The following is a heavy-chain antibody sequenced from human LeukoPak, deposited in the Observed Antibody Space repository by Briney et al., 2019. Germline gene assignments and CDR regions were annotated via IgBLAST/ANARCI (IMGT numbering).Heavy chain of an antibody. Sequence: ESGPTLVNPTQTLTLTCTFSGFSLSTSGVGVGWIRQPPGKALEWLALIYWDDDKRHSPSLKSRLTITKDTSKNQVVLTMTNLDPVDTATYYCAHRRPADLIFDYWGQGTLVTVSS. CDR2: IYWDDDK. CDR3: AHRRPADLIFDY. J-gene: IGHJ4*02. CDR1: GFSLSTSGVG. D-gene: IGHD6-13*01. V-gene: IGHV2-5*02.